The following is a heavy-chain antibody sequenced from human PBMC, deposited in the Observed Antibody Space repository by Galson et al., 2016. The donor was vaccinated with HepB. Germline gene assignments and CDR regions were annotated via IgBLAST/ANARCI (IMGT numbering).Heavy chain of an antibody. V-gene: IGHV3-7*01. D-gene: IGHD3-3*02. CDR1: GFTFGNSW. CDR2: INEDGNVA. CDR3: SNVIY. J-gene: IGHJ4*02. Sequence: SLRLSCAASGFTFGNSWIFWVRQAPGKGLEWVANINEDGNVAHYVDSVQGRFTTYKAENSVFLQLNSLRAEDTAVYYCSNVIYWGQGALVTVSS.